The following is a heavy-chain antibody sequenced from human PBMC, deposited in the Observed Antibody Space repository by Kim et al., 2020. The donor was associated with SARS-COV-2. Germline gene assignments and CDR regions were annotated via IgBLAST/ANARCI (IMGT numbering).Heavy chain of an antibody. J-gene: IGHJ6*02. CDR1: GGTFSSYA. V-gene: IGHV1-69*13. CDR2: IIPIFGTA. Sequence: SVKVSCKASGGTFSSYAISWVRQAPGQGLEWMGGIIPIFGTANYAQKFQGRVTITADESTSTAYMELSSLRSEDTAVYYCAREVRTHYCSGGSCYGMDVWGQGTTVTVSS. CDR3: AREVRTHYCSGGSCYGMDV. D-gene: IGHD2-15*01.